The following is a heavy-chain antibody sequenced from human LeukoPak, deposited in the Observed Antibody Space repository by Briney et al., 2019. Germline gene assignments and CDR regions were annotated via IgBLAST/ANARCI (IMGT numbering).Heavy chain of an antibody. CDR2: INWNGGST. V-gene: IGHV3-20*04. Sequence: PGGSLRLSCAASGFTFDDYGMSWVRQAPGKGLEWVSGINWNGGSTSYADSVKGRFTISRDNAKNSLYLQMNSLRAEDTALYYCARERGPTVTTDFYYYMDVWGKGTTVTVSS. CDR1: GFTFDDYG. D-gene: IGHD4-11*01. J-gene: IGHJ6*03. CDR3: ARERGPTVTTDFYYYMDV.